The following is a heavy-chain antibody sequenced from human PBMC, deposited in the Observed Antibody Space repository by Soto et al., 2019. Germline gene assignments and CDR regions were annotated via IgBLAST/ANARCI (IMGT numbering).Heavy chain of an antibody. CDR1: GFTFSSYG. V-gene: IGHV3-30*18. D-gene: IGHD3-10*01. CDR3: AKGRGDYGMDV. J-gene: IGHJ6*02. CDR2: ISYDGSDK. Sequence: GGSLRLSCAASGFTFSSYGMHWVRQAPGKGLEWVAVISYDGSDKYYADSVKGRFTISRDNSKNTLYLQMNSLRAEDTAVYYCAKGRGDYGMDVWGQGTTVTVSS.